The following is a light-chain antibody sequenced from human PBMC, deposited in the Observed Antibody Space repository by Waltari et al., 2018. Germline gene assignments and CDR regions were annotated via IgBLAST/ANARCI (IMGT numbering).Light chain of an antibody. CDR3: QSWDTGINV. Sequence: QLVLTQPPSASASLGASVKLTCTLNSGHTRYAIAWHQQQPEKGPRFLMKLDSDGSHTKGDGIPDRFSGPSSGAERYLILSSLQSEDEAGYYCQSWDTGINVFGGGTKLTVL. V-gene: IGLV4-69*01. J-gene: IGLJ2*01. CDR1: SGHTRYA. CDR2: LDSDGSH.